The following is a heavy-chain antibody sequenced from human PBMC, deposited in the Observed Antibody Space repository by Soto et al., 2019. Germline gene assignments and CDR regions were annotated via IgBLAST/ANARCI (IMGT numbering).Heavy chain of an antibody. J-gene: IGHJ3*02. V-gene: IGHV3-23*01. Sequence: EVQGLESGGGLVLPGGSLRLSCAASGFTFSNYAMSWVRQAPGKGLEWVSIISGSGGTTYYADSVKGRFTISRDNFKKTHDLHMNRLTPADTAVYYSAKHNLELWLVLGAFDIWGQGTMVTVSS. CDR2: ISGSGGTT. CDR1: GFTFSNYA. D-gene: IGHD6-19*01. CDR3: AKHNLELWLVLGAFDI.